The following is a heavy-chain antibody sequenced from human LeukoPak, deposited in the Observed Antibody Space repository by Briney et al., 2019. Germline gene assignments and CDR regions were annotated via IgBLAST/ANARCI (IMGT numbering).Heavy chain of an antibody. V-gene: IGHV1-2*02. CDR3: ARGSPTSSVGAPPELDY. CDR1: GYTFTGYY. D-gene: IGHD1-26*01. J-gene: IGHJ4*02. Sequence: GASVKVSCKASGYTFTGYYMHWVRQAPGQGLEWMGWTNPNSGGTNYAQKFQGRVTMTRDTSISTAYMELSRLRSDDTAVYYCARGSPTSSVGAPPELDYWGQGTLVTVSS. CDR2: TNPNSGGT.